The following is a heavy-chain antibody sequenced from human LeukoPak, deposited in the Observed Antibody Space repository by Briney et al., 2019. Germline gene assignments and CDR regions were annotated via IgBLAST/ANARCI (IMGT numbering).Heavy chain of an antibody. CDR1: GGTFSSYA. Sequence: SVKVSCKASGGTFSSYAISWVRQAPGQGLEWMGRIIPILGIANYAQKFQGRVTITADKSTSTAYMELSSLRSEDTVVYYCARDGLKGSYYYDSSGYPDYWGQGTLVTVSS. CDR3: ARDGLKGSYYYDSSGYPDY. D-gene: IGHD3-22*01. J-gene: IGHJ4*02. V-gene: IGHV1-69*04. CDR2: IIPILGIA.